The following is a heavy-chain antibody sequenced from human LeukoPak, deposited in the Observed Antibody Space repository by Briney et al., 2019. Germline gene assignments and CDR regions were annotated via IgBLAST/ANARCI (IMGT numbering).Heavy chain of an antibody. Sequence: PGGSLRLSCAASGFTFSSYAMHWVRQAPGKGLEWVAVISYDGSNKYYADSVKGRFTISRDNAKNSLYLQMNSLRAEDTAVYYCARAHHYGSGSYTTFFDYWGQGTLVTVSS. CDR3: ARAHHYGSGSYTTFFDY. D-gene: IGHD3-10*01. CDR1: GFTFSSYA. V-gene: IGHV3-30*04. J-gene: IGHJ4*02. CDR2: ISYDGSNK.